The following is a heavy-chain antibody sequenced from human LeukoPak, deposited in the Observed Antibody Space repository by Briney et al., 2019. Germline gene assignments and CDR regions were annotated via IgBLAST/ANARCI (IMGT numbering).Heavy chain of an antibody. D-gene: IGHD1-7*01. CDR3: VIMEIRDTGFHNGMDV. V-gene: IGHV1-69*04. CDR2: IIAILDVE. Sequence: ASVKVSCKASGVTFRNHAISWVRQAPGQGLEWMGRIIAILDVEDYAQKLQGRVTITADKSTSTAYMELSNLTSEDTAVYYCVIMEIRDTGFHNGMDVWGQGTTVTVS. J-gene: IGHJ6*02. CDR1: GVTFRNHA.